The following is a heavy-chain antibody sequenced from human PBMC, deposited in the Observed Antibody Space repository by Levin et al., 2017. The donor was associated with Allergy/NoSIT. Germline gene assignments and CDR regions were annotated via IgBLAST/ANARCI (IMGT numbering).Heavy chain of an antibody. V-gene: IGHV3-48*01. D-gene: IGHD6-13*01. CDR1: GFTFSSYS. CDR2: ISSSSSTI. J-gene: IGHJ1*01. Sequence: PGGSLRLSCAASGFTFSSYSMNWVRQAPGKGLEWVSYISSSSSTIYYADSVKGRFTISRDNAKNSLYLQMNSLRAEDTAVYYCARDDRESSSWYFSEYFQHWGQGTLVTVSS. CDR3: ARDDRESSSWYFSEYFQH.